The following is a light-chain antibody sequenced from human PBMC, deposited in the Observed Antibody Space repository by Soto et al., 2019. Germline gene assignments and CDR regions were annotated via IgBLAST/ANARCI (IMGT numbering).Light chain of an antibody. Sequence: DIQMTQSPSTLSASVGDRVTITCRASQSISSWLAWYQQKPGKAPKLLIYDASSLESGVQSRFSGSGSGTEFTLTIRSLQPDDFATYYCKQYNSPPWTFGQGTKVDI. CDR1: QSISSW. J-gene: IGKJ1*01. V-gene: IGKV1-5*01. CDR2: DAS. CDR3: KQYNSPPWT.